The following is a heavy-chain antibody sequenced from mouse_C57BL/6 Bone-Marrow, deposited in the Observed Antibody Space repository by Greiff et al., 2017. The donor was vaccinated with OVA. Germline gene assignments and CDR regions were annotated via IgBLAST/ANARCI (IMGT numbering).Heavy chain of an antibody. D-gene: IGHD1-1*01. CDR2: IFPGSGST. J-gene: IGHJ2*01. Sequence: QVQLQQSGPELVKPGASVKISCKASGYTFTDYYINWVKQRPGQGLEWIGWIFPGSGSTYYNEKFKGKATLTVDKSSSTAYMLLSSLTSEDSAVYFCFESPFITTVGGHYWGQGTTLTVSS. CDR3: FESPFITTVGGHY. V-gene: IGHV1-75*01. CDR1: GYTFTDYY.